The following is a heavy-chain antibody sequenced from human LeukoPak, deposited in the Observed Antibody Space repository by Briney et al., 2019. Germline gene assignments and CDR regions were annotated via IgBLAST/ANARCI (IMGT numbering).Heavy chain of an antibody. CDR1: GGTFSSYA. D-gene: IGHD1-26*01. V-gene: IGHV1-69*01. CDR2: IIPIFGTA. Sequence: SVKVSCKASGGTFSSYAISWVRQAPGQGLEWMGGIIPIFGTANYAQKFQGRVTITADESTSTAYMELSSLRSEDTAVYYCTRESGSYHGNDFWGQGTLVTVSS. J-gene: IGHJ4*02. CDR3: TRESGSYHGNDF.